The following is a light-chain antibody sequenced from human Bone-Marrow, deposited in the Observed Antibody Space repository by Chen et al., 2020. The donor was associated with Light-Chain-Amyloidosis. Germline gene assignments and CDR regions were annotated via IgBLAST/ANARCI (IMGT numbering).Light chain of an antibody. Sequence: SYELTQPPSLSVSPGQTARITCSGEKLGDRYACWYQQKPGQSPVLVIQQDNKRPSGIPERFSGSTSGNIATLTISGTQTEDGAVYYCQAWDTSSAPFGGGTKLTV. V-gene: IGLV3-1*01. CDR1: KLGDRY. CDR2: QDN. J-gene: IGLJ2*01. CDR3: QAWDTSSAP.